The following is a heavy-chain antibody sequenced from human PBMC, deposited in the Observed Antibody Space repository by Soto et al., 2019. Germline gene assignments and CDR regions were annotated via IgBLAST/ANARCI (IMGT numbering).Heavy chain of an antibody. D-gene: IGHD3-10*01. J-gene: IGHJ4*02. V-gene: IGHV1-69*13. Sequence: ASVKVSCKASGGIFSSYAISWVRQAPGQGLEWMGGIIPVFGTANCAQKFQGRVTITADESTSTAYMELSSLRSEDTAVYYCARAPAMVPYYFDYWGQGTLVTVSS. CDR1: GGIFSSYA. CDR3: ARAPAMVPYYFDY. CDR2: IIPVFGTA.